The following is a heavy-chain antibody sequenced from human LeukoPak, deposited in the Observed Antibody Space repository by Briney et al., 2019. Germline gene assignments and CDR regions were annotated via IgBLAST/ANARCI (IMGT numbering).Heavy chain of an antibody. CDR3: ARGRGSTSLYYFDY. CDR1: GGSISSYY. Sequence: SETLPLTCTVSGGSISSYYWSCIRQPPGKGLEWIGYIYYSGSTNYNPSLKSRVTISVDTSKNQFSLKLSSVTAADTAVYYCARGRGSTSLYYFDYWGQGTLVTVSS. J-gene: IGHJ4*02. CDR2: IYYSGST. D-gene: IGHD2-2*01. V-gene: IGHV4-59*01.